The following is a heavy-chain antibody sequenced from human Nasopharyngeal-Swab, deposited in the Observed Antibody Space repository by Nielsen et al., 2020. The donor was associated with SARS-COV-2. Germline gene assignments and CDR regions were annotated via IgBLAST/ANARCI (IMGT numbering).Heavy chain of an antibody. CDR1: GFTLATYE. CDR3: ARASRGWS. D-gene: IGHD6-19*01. V-gene: IGHV3-48*03. Sequence: GGSLRLSCVASGFTLATYEMNWVRQAPGKGLEWVSYISTSGVTIHYADSVRGRFTISRDNAKKSLYLQMNSLRAEDTAVYYCARASRGWSWGQGTLVTVSS. CDR2: ISTSGVTI. J-gene: IGHJ5*02.